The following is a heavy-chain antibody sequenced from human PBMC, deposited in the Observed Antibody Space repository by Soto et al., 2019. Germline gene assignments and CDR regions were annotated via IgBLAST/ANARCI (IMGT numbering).Heavy chain of an antibody. V-gene: IGHV3-30*03. CDR2: ISYDGSNK. CDR1: GFTFSSYG. CDR3: IVATLSDY. J-gene: IGHJ4*02. Sequence: QVQLVESGGGVVQPGRSLRLSCAASGFTFSSYGMHWVRQAPGKGLEWGAVISYDGSNKYYADSVKGRFTISRDNSKNTLYLQMNSLRAEDTAVYYCIVATLSDYWGQGTLVTVSS. D-gene: IGHD5-12*01.